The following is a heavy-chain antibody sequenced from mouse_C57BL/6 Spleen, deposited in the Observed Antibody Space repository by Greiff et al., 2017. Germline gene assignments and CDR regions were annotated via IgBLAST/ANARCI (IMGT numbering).Heavy chain of an antibody. V-gene: IGHV14-4*01. J-gene: IGHJ2*01. Sequence: VQLQQSGAELVRPGASVKLSCTASGFNIKDDYMHWVKQRPEQGLEWIGWIDPENGDTEYASKFQGKATITADTSSNTAYLQLSSLTSEDTAVYYCTTSYYGNYYFDSWGQGTTLTVSS. CDR2: IDPENGDT. CDR1: GFNIKDDY. D-gene: IGHD2-10*01. CDR3: TTSYYGNYYFDS.